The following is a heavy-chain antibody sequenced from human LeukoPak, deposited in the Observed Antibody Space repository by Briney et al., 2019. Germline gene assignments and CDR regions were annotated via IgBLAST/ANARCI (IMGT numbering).Heavy chain of an antibody. CDR1: GGSFSGYY. CDR3: ARGALTANWFDP. D-gene: IGHD3-9*01. V-gene: IGHV4-34*01. CDR2: INHSGST. J-gene: IGHJ5*02. Sequence: TSETLSLTCAVYGGSFSGYYWSWIRQPPGKGLEWIGEINHSGSTNYNPSLKSRVTISVDTSKNQFSLKLSSATAADTAVYYCARGALTANWFDPWGQGTLVTVSS.